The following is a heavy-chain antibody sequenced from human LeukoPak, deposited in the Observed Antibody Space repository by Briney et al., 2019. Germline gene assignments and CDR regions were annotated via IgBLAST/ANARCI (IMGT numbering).Heavy chain of an antibody. CDR2: ISTSGSTI. Sequence: GGSLRLSCAVSGFTFSDYYMSWIRQAPGKGLEWVSYISTSGSTIYYADSVKGRFTISRDNAKNSLSLQMNSLRAEDTAVYYCVRDGGVSGYDLLDYWGQGTLVTVSS. D-gene: IGHD5-12*01. CDR1: GFTFSDYY. J-gene: IGHJ4*02. CDR3: VRDGGVSGYDLLDY. V-gene: IGHV3-11*04.